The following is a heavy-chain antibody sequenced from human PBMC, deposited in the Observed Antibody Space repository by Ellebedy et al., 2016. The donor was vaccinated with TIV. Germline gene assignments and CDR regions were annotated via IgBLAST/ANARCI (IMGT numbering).Heavy chain of an antibody. V-gene: IGHV1-2*04. Sequence: AASVKVSCKASGYSFTGHYMHWVRQAPGQGLEWMGWINPNSGGTKYAQNFQGWVTMTRDTSISTAYMDLSRLTSDDTAVYYCARRGQSSGPYWAFDIWGQGTMVTVSS. CDR1: GYSFTGHY. D-gene: IGHD6-19*01. J-gene: IGHJ3*02. CDR3: ARRGQSSGPYWAFDI. CDR2: INPNSGGT.